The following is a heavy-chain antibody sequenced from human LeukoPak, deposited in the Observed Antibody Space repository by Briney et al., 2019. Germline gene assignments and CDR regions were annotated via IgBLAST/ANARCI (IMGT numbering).Heavy chain of an antibody. D-gene: IGHD3-10*01. V-gene: IGHV3-66*01. CDR3: ARDITMVRGVIIDAFDI. CDR2: IYSGGST. J-gene: IGHJ3*02. Sequence: PGGSLRLSCAASGFTVSSNYMSWVRQAPGKGPEWVSVIYSGGSTYYADSVKGRFTISRDNSRNTLYLQMNSLRAEDTAVYYCARDITMVRGVIIDAFDIWGQGTMVTVSS. CDR1: GFTVSSNY.